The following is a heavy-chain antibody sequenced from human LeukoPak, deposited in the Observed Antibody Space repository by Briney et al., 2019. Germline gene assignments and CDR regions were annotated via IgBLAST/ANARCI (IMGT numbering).Heavy chain of an antibody. CDR1: GGSVSSGSYY. Sequence: PSETLSLTCTVSGGSVSSGSYYWSWIRQPPGKGLEWIGYIYYSGSTNYNPSLKSRVTISVDTSKNQFSLKLSSVTAADTAVYYCARWEYDSSGYYYTDYWGQGTLVTVSS. V-gene: IGHV4-61*01. J-gene: IGHJ4*02. D-gene: IGHD3-22*01. CDR2: IYYSGST. CDR3: ARWEYDSSGYYYTDY.